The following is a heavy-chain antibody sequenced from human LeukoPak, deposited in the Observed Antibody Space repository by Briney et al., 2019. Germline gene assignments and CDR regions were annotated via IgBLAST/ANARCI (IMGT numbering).Heavy chain of an antibody. CDR2: IIPILGIA. V-gene: IGHV1-69*04. CDR1: GGTFSGYA. D-gene: IGHD6-19*01. Sequence: GASVKVSCKASGGTFSGYAISWVRQAPGQGLEWMGRIIPILGIANYAQKFQGRVTITADKSTSTAYMELSSLRSEDTAVYYCASGGSSGWYEDYWGQGTLVTVSS. CDR3: ASGGSSGWYEDY. J-gene: IGHJ4*02.